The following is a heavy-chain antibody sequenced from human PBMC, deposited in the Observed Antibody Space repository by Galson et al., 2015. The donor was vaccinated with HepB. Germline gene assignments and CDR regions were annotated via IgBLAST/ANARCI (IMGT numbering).Heavy chain of an antibody. V-gene: IGHV3-48*02. Sequence: SLRLSCAGSGFTFSDYSMNWVRQAPGKGLEWISYINSDATTIYYEDSVEGRFTISRDNADNSLYLQMSSLRDDDTAVYYCARVAGGFDLWGRGTLVTVSS. CDR2: INSDATTI. J-gene: IGHJ4*02. D-gene: IGHD3-16*01. CDR3: ARVAGGFDL. CDR1: GFTFSDYS.